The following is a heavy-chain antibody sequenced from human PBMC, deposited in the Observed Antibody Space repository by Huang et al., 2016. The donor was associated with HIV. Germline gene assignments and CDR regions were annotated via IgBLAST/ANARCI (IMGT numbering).Heavy chain of an antibody. CDR2: IRYDGSEK. D-gene: IGHD3-9*01. V-gene: IGHV3-30*02. Sequence: QVQLVESGGGVVQPGGSLRLSCAASRFTFSRYGMHWVRQAPGKGREWVAYIRYDGSEKYYADSVKGRSTISRDNSKNTLYLQMSSLRAEDTALYFCAKEATGYYPDYWGQGTLVTVSS. J-gene: IGHJ4*02. CDR1: RFTFSRYG. CDR3: AKEATGYYPDY.